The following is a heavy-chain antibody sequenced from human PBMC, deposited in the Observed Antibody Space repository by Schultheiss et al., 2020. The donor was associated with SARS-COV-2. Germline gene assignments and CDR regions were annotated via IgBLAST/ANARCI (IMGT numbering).Heavy chain of an antibody. V-gene: IGHV3-33*08. CDR1: GFTFSSYG. CDR3: TRDLGFGELLLDY. J-gene: IGHJ4*02. D-gene: IGHD3-10*01. Sequence: GGSLRLSCAASGFTFSSYGMHWVRQAPGKGLEWVAVIWYDGSNKYYADSVKGRFTISRDNSKNTLYLQMNSLKTEDTAVYYCTRDLGFGELLLDYWGQGTLVTVSS. CDR2: IWYDGSNK.